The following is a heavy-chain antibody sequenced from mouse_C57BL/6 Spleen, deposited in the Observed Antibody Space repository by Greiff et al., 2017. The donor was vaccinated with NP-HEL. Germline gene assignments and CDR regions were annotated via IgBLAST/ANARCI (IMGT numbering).Heavy chain of an antibody. V-gene: IGHV14-2*01. CDR1: GFNIKDYY. Sequence: VQLKESGAELVKPGASVKLSCTASGFNIKDYYMHWVKQRTEQGLEWIGRIDPEDGETKYAPKFQGKATITADTSSNTAYLQLSSLTSEDTAVFYCALYYCGSSYVFVWGTGTTVTVSS. CDR2: IDPEDGET. CDR3: ALYYCGSSYVFV. J-gene: IGHJ1*03. D-gene: IGHD1-1*01.